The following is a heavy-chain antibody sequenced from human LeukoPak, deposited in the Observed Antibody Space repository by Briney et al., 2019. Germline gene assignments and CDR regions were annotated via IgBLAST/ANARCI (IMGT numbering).Heavy chain of an antibody. CDR1: GGSISSSSYY. CDR3: ATVAIYGDYPTNY. D-gene: IGHD4-17*01. Sequence: PSETLSLTCTVSGGSISSSSYYWGWIRQPPGKGLEWIGSIYYSGSTYYNPSLKSRVTISVDTSKNQFSLKLSSVTAADTAVYYRATVAIYGDYPTNYWGQGTLVTVSS. V-gene: IGHV4-39*07. CDR2: IYYSGST. J-gene: IGHJ4*02.